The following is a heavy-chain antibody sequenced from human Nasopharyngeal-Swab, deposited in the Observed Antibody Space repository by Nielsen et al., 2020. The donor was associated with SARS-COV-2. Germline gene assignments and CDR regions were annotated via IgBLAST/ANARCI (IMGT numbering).Heavy chain of an antibody. V-gene: IGHV4-34*01. Sequence: SETLSLTCAVYGGFFSGYYWSWIRQPPGKGLEWIGEINHSGSTNYNPSLKSRVTISVDTSKNQFSLKLSSVTAADTAVYYCARHTANTEDWGQGTLVTVSS. CDR2: INHSGST. CDR1: GGFFSGYY. CDR3: ARHTANTED. D-gene: IGHD5-18*01. J-gene: IGHJ4*02.